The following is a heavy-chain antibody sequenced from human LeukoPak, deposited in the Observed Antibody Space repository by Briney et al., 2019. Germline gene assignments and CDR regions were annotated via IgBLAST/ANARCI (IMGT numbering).Heavy chain of an antibody. J-gene: IGHJ4*02. CDR3: ASGPPQNYYDSSGYLAPTKYYFDY. CDR1: GGSISSYQ. CDR2: MYYSGST. Sequence: SETLSLTCTVSGGSISSYQWSWIRQPPGKGLEWIGYMYYSGSTKYNPSLKSRVTISGDTSKNQFSLKLISVTAADTAVYYCASGPPQNYYDSSGYLAPTKYYFDYWGQGTLVTVSS. V-gene: IGHV4-59*12. D-gene: IGHD3-22*01.